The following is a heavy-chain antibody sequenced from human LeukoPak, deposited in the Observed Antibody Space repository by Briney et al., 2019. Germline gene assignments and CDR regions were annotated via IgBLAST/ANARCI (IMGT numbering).Heavy chain of an antibody. CDR2: ISAYNGNT. D-gene: IGHD4-17*01. CDR3: ARVQRAPTVTTTWGY. V-gene: IGHV1-18*01. Sequence: ASVKVSCKASGYTFTSYVINWVRQAPGQGLEWMGWISAYNGNTNYAQKLQGRVTMTTDTSTSTVYMELRSLRSDDTAVYYCARVQRAPTVTTTWGYWGQGTLVTVSS. CDR1: GYTFTSYV. J-gene: IGHJ4*02.